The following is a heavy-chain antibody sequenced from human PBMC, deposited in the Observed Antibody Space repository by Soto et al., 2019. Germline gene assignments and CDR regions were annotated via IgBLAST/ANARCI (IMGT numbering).Heavy chain of an antibody. Sequence: GGTLRLSCAASGLTFNNYAMSWVRQAPGKGLEWVSGISSSGGSTNYAHSVKGRLTISRDNSKNTLYLQTHSLRAEDTAVYYCATAPTSSSGWYFDNWGQGTLVNVSS. CDR3: ATAPTSSSGWYFDN. V-gene: IGHV3-23*01. D-gene: IGHD6-19*01. CDR2: ISSSGGST. CDR1: GLTFNNYA. J-gene: IGHJ4*02.